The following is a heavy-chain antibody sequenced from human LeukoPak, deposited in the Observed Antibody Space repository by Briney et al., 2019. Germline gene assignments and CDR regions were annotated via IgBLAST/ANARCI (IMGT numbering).Heavy chain of an antibody. CDR2: IIPIFGTA. V-gene: IGHV1-69*05. CDR1: GGTFSSYA. J-gene: IGHJ4*02. CDR3: ARDNHFGYGSGSYYTLDY. Sequence: SVKVSCKASGGTFSSYAISWVRQAPGQGLEWMGGIIPIFGTANYAQKIQGRVTITTDESTSTAYMELSSLRSEDTAVYYCARDNHFGYGSGSYYTLDYWGQGTLVTVSS. D-gene: IGHD3-10*01.